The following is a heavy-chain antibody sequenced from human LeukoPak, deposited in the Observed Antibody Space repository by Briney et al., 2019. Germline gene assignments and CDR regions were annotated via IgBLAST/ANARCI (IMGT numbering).Heavy chain of an antibody. CDR2: ISAYNGNT. Sequence: ASVKVSCKASGYTFTSYGISWVRQAPGQGLEWMGWISAYNGNTNYAQKLQGRVTMTTDTSTSTAYMELRSLRSEDTAVYYCATVPLKVVGAYFYFDNWGQGTLVTVSS. J-gene: IGHJ4*02. V-gene: IGHV1-18*01. D-gene: IGHD1-26*01. CDR3: ATVPLKVVGAYFYFDN. CDR1: GYTFTSYG.